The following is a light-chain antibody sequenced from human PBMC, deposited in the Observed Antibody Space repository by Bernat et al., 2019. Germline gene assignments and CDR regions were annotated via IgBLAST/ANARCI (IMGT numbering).Light chain of an antibody. CDR1: QSVRST. J-gene: IGKJ4*02. CDR2: GAS. Sequence: IVMTQSPATLSVSPGERATLSCRASQSVRSTLAWYQQIPGQAPRLLIYGASTRATVIPARFSCSGSWTEFTLTISSLQSEDFAVYYCQQQSNWPLTFGRGTKVEIK. CDR3: QQQSNWPLT. V-gene: IGKV3-15*01.